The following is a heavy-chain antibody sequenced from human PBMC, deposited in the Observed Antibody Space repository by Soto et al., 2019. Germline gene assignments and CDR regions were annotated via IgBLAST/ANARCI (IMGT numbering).Heavy chain of an antibody. V-gene: IGHV1-3*04. CDR1: GYSFMNYA. J-gene: IGHJ5*02. CDR3: ARVPRYSADVVEVPAVMYDKWFDP. CDR2: IHTVDGKT. Sequence: QVQLVQSGAEVKRPGASVKISCKASGYSFMNYAMHWVRQAPGQGLEWIGWIHTVDGKTKYSQKLQGRVTITRDTSASIAYMELSSLRFEDAAVYYCARVPRYSADVVEVPAVMYDKWFDPWGQGTLVTVSS. D-gene: IGHD2-2*01.